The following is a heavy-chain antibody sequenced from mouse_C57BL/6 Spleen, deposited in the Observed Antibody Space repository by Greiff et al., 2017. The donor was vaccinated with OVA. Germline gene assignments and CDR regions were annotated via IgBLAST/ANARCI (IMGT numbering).Heavy chain of an antibody. CDR3: ARSEDSHEAMDY. CDR2: IYPGSGST. CDR1: GYTFTSYW. Sequence: QVQLQQPGAELVNPGASVKMSCKASGYTFTSYWITWVKQRPGQGLEWIGDIYPGSGSTNYNEKFKSKATLTVDTSSSTAYMQLSSLTSEDSAVYYCARSEDSHEAMDYWGQGTSVTVSS. V-gene: IGHV1-55*01. J-gene: IGHJ4*01.